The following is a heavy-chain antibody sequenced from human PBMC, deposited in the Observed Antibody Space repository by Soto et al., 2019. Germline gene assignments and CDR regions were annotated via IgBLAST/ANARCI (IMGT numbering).Heavy chain of an antibody. CDR2: IKTDGSEK. J-gene: IGHJ6*02. D-gene: IGHD3-16*01. CDR3: ARPVRGSPEDV. Sequence: EVQLVESGGGLVQPGGSLRLSCEASGFTFSAYWMGWVRQAPGTGLQWVATIKTDGSEKYYVDSVTGRFTISRDNDKNSLYLQLNTLRAEATGVYYCARPVRGSPEDVWGQGTTVTVSS. V-gene: IGHV3-7*05. CDR1: GFTFSAYW.